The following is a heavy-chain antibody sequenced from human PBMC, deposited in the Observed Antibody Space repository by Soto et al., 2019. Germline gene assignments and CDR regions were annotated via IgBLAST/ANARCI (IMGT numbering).Heavy chain of an antibody. CDR2: IYHSGVT. V-gene: IGHV4-31*03. D-gene: IGHD3-3*01. J-gene: IGHJ4*02. Sequence: QVQLQESGPGLVKPSQTLSLTCTVSGGSITSGGNYWSWIRQHPEKGLEWIGYIYHSGVTYYNPTLKSRLSISVDTSKNQFSLKVNSVTAADTAVYYCARVRPLLHLDCWGQGTLVTVSS. CDR1: GGSITSGGNY. CDR3: ARVRPLLHLDC.